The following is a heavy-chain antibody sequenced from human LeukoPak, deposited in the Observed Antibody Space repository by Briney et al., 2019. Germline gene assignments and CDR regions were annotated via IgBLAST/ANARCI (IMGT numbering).Heavy chain of an antibody. V-gene: IGHV3-13*01. Sequence: GGSLRLSCAASGFTFSSYDMHWVRQATGKGLEWVSAIGTAGDTYYPGSVKGRFTISRENAKNSLYLQMNSLRAEDTAVYYCAKEGGSGWLNLYYFDYWGQGTLVTVSS. CDR2: IGTAGDT. D-gene: IGHD6-19*01. J-gene: IGHJ4*02. CDR1: GFTFSSYD. CDR3: AKEGGSGWLNLYYFDY.